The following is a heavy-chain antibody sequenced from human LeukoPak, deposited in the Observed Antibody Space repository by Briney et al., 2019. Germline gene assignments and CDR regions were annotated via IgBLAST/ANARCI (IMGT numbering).Heavy chain of an antibody. J-gene: IGHJ3*02. CDR1: EFIFSTYW. CDR2: INSDGSST. CDR3: TRARVGAFEI. V-gene: IGHV3-74*01. Sequence: PGGSLRLSCAASEFIFSTYWMHWVRQAPGKGLVWVSRINSDGSSTSYADSVKGRFTISRDNAKNTLYLQMNSLRAEDTAVYYCTRARVGAFEIWGQGTMVTVSS.